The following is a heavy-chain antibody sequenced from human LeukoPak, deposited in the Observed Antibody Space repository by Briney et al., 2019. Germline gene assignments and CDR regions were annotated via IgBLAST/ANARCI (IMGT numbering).Heavy chain of an antibody. D-gene: IGHD3-3*01. CDR3: ARDRGSVLRFLEWLLGPDY. V-gene: IGHV3-21*01. Sequence: GGSLRLSCAASGFTFSSYEMNWVRQAPGKGLEWVSSISSSSSYIYYADSVKGRFTISRDNAKNSLYLQMNSLRAEDTAVYYCARDRGSVLRFLEWLLGPDYWGQGTLVTVSS. CDR1: GFTFSSYE. CDR2: ISSSSSYI. J-gene: IGHJ4*02.